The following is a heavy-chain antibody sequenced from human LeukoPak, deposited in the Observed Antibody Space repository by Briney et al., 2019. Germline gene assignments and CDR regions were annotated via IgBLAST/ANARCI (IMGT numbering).Heavy chain of an antibody. CDR1: GYTFTGYY. CDR3: ARGDTRLVVPAALGY. D-gene: IGHD2-2*01. V-gene: IGHV1-2*02. Sequence: GASVKVSCKASGYTFTGYYMHWVRQAPGQGLEWMGWINPNSGGTNYAQKFQGRVTMTRDTSISTAYMELSRLRSDDTAVYYCARGDTRLVVPAALGYWGQGTLVTVSS. CDR2: INPNSGGT. J-gene: IGHJ4*02.